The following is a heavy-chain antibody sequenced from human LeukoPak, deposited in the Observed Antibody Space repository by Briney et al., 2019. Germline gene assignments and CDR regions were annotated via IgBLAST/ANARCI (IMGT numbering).Heavy chain of an antibody. CDR3: ASPGSSYDVLTGPGYFDY. Sequence: VASVKVSCKASGYTFPDYYMHWVRQAPGQGLEWMGWINPNTGGTNYAQKFQGRVTMTRDTSISTAYMELSWLRSDDTAVYYCASPGSSYDVLTGPGYFDYWGQGTLVTVSS. J-gene: IGHJ4*02. CDR2: INPNTGGT. D-gene: IGHD3-9*01. V-gene: IGHV1-2*02. CDR1: GYTFPDYY.